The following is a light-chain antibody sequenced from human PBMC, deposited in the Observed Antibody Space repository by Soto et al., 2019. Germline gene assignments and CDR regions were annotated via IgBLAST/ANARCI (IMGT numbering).Light chain of an antibody. CDR2: DAS. CDR1: QSVSNN. V-gene: IGKV3-15*01. Sequence: EVGMKQSPAPLSVSPGERTPLSCRASQSVSNNLAWYQQTPGQAPRLLIYDASTRATRISARFSGSGSGTEFTLTISSLQSEDFAVYYCQQYNHWITFGQGTRLEIK. CDR3: QQYNHWIT. J-gene: IGKJ5*01.